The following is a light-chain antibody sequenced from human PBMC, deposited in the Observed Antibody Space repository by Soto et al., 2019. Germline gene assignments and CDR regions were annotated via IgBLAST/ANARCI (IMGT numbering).Light chain of an antibody. J-gene: IGKJ2*01. CDR2: GAS. V-gene: IGKV3-20*01. Sequence: EIVLTQSPGTLSLSPGERATLSCRASQSVSSNYLAWYQQKSGQAPRLLIYGASSRATGIPDRFSGSGSGKDFTHTISKLEPEDVAGYYCQQYGNTPYAFGQGTELEI. CDR1: QSVSSNY. CDR3: QQYGNTPYA.